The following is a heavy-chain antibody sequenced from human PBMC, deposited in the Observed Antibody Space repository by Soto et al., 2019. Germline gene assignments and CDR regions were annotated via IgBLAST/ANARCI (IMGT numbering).Heavy chain of an antibody. J-gene: IGHJ5*02. Sequence: QVQLVQSGAEVKKPGSSVKVSCRASGGTFSTYTINWVRQAPGQGLEWMGRIIPILGIANHAQKFQDRVTFTADKSTSTAYMELSSLRSEDTAVYYCARDVRGMPGSWGQGTLVTVSS. CDR2: IIPILGIA. V-gene: IGHV1-69*08. CDR1: GGTFSTYT. D-gene: IGHD3-10*02. CDR3: ARDVRGMPGS.